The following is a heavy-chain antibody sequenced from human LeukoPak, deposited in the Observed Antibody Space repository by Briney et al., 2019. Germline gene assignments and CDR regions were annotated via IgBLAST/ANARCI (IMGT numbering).Heavy chain of an antibody. CDR2: ISSSGSII. CDR3: ARHDCHRNSDAFDV. Sequence: GGSLRLSCAASGFTFSSCELSWVRQAPAKGLEWVSYISSSGSIIYYADSVKGRLTISRDSAKNSLYLQMNSLRAEDTAVYYCARHDCHRNSDAFDVWGQGTMVTVSS. V-gene: IGHV3-48*03. CDR1: GFTFSSCE. D-gene: IGHD1-7*01. J-gene: IGHJ3*01.